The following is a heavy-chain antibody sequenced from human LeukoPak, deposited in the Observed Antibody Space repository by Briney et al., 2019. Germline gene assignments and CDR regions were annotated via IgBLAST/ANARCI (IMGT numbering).Heavy chain of an antibody. CDR2: IVVGSGNT. CDR1: GFTFTSSA. J-gene: IGHJ4*02. V-gene: IGHV1-58*02. CDR3: AALRFGSGSYSFDY. Sequence: ASVKVSCKTSGFTFTSSAMQWVRQARGQRLEWIGWIVVGSGNTNYVQVFQERVTITRDMSTRTAYMELSSLRSEDTAVYYCAALRFGSGSYSFDYWGQGTLVTVSS. D-gene: IGHD3-10*01.